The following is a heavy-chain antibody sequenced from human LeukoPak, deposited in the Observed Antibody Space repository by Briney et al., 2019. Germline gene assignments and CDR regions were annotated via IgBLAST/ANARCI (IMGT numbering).Heavy chain of an antibody. V-gene: IGHV3-11*01. J-gene: IGHJ4*02. D-gene: IGHD4/OR15-4a*01. CDR3: AREDSGGNSFDY. CDR2: ISNSGFTT. CDR1: GFTLSDYY. Sequence: GGSLRLSCAASGFTLSDYYVSWIRQAPGKGLEWVAFISNSGFTTYYADSVKGRFTVSRDNAKDSVSLQMDSLRADDTARYYCAREDSGGNSFDYWGQGTLVTVSS.